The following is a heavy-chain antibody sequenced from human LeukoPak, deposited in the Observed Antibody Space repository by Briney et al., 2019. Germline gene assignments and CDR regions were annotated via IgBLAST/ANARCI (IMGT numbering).Heavy chain of an antibody. J-gene: IGHJ5*02. CDR1: GGSVSSYY. CDR2: IYYSGST. CDR3: ARTIAVAGTSWFDP. V-gene: IGHV4-59*08. Sequence: SETLSLTCTVSGGSVSSYYWSWIRQPPGKGLEWIGYIYYSGSTNYNPSLKSRVTISVDTSKNQFSLKLSSVTATDTAVYYCARTIAVAGTSWFDPWGQGTLVTVSS. D-gene: IGHD6-19*01.